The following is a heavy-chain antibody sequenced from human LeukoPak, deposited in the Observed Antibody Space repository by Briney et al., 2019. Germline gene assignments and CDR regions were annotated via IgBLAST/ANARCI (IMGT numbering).Heavy chain of an antibody. CDR3: ARAGTVVVAENWFDP. D-gene: IGHD2-15*01. Sequence: SVKVSCKSSGGTFSSYAIIWVRQAPGQGLEWMGRIIPILGIANYAQKFQGRVTITADKSTSTAYMELSSLRSEDTAVYYCARAGTVVVAENWFDPWGQGTLVTVSS. CDR1: GGTFSSYA. J-gene: IGHJ5*02. CDR2: IIPILGIA. V-gene: IGHV1-69*04.